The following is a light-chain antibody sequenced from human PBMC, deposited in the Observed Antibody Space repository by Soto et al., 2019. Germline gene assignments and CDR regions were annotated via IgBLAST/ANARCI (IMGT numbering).Light chain of an antibody. V-gene: IGLV1-40*01. CDR2: ANS. CDR1: SSNIGADYD. Sequence: QSVLTQPPSVSGAPGQRLTISCTGSSSNIGADYDVHWYQQLPGTAPKLLIYANSNRPSGVPDRFSGSKSGTSASLAISGLRAEDEGDYYRAAWDDTLSGPVYVFGTGTKVTVL. CDR3: AAWDDTLSGPVYV. J-gene: IGLJ1*01.